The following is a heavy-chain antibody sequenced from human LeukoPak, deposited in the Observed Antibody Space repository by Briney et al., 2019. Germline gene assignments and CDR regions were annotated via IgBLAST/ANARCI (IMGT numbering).Heavy chain of an antibody. CDR2: IYYSGST. CDR3: ARVTRWAGLDF. Sequence: SQTLSLTCNVSGGSISSGDKYWSWIRQPPGKGLAWIGYIYYSGSTYYNPSLKSRLTISVDTSENQFSLHSTSVTAADTAVYFCARVTRWAGLDFWGQGTLVTVSS. V-gene: IGHV4-30-4*01. CDR1: GGSISSGDKY. D-gene: IGHD2-21*02. J-gene: IGHJ4*02.